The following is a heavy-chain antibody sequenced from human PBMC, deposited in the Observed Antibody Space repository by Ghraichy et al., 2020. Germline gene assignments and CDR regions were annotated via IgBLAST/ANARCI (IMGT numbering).Heavy chain of an antibody. CDR1: GFRFRDYY. V-gene: IGHV3-11*03. CDR3: ARANGESLYSYDTNYYYYYMDV. J-gene: IGHJ6*03. CDR2: ISSSSSYT. D-gene: IGHD5-18*01. Sequence: GGSLRLSCAASGFRFRDYYMSWIRQAPGKGLEWVSYISSSSSYTNYADSVRGRFTISRDNAKNSLYLQMNSLRAEDTAVYYCARANGESLYSYDTNYYYYYMDVWGKGTTVTVSS.